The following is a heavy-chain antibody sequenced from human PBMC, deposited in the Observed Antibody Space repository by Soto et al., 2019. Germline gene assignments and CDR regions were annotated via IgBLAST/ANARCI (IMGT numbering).Heavy chain of an antibody. D-gene: IGHD3-3*01. Sequence: ASVKVSCKASGYTFTSYGISWVRQAPGQGLEWMGWISAYNGNTNYAQKLQGRVTMTTDTSTSTAYMELRSLRSDDTAVYYCARYPDYDFWSGPNNWFDPWGQGTLVTV. J-gene: IGHJ5*02. V-gene: IGHV1-18*01. CDR2: ISAYNGNT. CDR1: GYTFTSYG. CDR3: ARYPDYDFWSGPNNWFDP.